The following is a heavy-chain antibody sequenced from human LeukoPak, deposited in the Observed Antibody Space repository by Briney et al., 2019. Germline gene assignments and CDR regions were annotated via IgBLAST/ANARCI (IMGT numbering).Heavy chain of an antibody. CDR2: MNSNTGNT. D-gene: IGHD3-22*01. Sequence: ASVKFFGKASGFTLTNFDINWLRQAIEQGLEWMGWMNSNTGNTGYAQEFQGRVTMTRDTSIGTAYMELTNLRSEDTAVYYCARGRRGSSGPWSWYFDLWGRGTLATASS. J-gene: IGHJ2*01. V-gene: IGHV1-8*01. CDR1: GFTLTNFD. CDR3: ARGRRGSSGPWSWYFDL.